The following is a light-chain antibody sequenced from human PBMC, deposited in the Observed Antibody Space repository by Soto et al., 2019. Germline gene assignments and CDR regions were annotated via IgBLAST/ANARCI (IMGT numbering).Light chain of an antibody. CDR3: QQYHNWPPLT. J-gene: IGKJ4*01. CDR2: WAS. V-gene: IGKV4-1*01. Sequence: DIVMTQSPDSLAVSLGERATINCKSSQSVLYSSNNKNYLAWYQQKPGQPPKLLIYWASTRESGVPDRFSGSGSGTDFTLTISSLRSEDFAVYYCQQYHNWPPLTFGGGTKVDIK. CDR1: QSVLYSSNNKNY.